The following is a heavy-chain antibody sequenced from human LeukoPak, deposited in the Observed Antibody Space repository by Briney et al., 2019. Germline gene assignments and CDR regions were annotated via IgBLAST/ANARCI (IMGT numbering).Heavy chain of an antibody. J-gene: IGHJ4*02. Sequence: PGGSLRLSCAASGFTFSSSSMSWVRQAPGKGLEWDSSITSSSSIIYYADSLKGRFTISRNNAKNSLYLQMNSLRAEDTAVYYCARDFYGGYSESWGQGTLVTVSS. V-gene: IGHV3-21*01. CDR1: GFTFSSSS. CDR2: ITSSSSII. D-gene: IGHD4-23*01. CDR3: ARDFYGGYSES.